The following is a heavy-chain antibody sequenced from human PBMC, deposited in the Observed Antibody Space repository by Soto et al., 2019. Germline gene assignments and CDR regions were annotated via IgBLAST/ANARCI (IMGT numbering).Heavy chain of an antibody. J-gene: IGHJ4*02. V-gene: IGHV4-31*03. Sequence: SETLSLTCTVSGGSISTGGYYWNWIRQHPGKGLEWIGYFYYSGSTYYNPSLKSRVTISVNTSKNQFSLKLSSVTAADTAVYYCARQNILTGYLSDYWGQGTLVTVSS. CDR2: FYYSGST. CDR1: GGSISTGGYY. D-gene: IGHD3-9*01. CDR3: ARQNILTGYLSDY.